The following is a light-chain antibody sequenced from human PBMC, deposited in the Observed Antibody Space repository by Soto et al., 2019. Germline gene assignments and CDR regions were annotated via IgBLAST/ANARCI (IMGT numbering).Light chain of an antibody. CDR3: CSYAGSYTLI. CDR2: DVT. CDR1: SSDVGGYNF. Sequence: QSALTQPRSVSGSPGQSVTISCTGTSSDVGGYNFVSWYQQYPGKAPKLMIYDVTKRPSGVPDRFSVSKSGNTASLTISGLQAEDEADYHCCSYAGSYTLIFGGGTKLTVL. V-gene: IGLV2-11*01. J-gene: IGLJ2*01.